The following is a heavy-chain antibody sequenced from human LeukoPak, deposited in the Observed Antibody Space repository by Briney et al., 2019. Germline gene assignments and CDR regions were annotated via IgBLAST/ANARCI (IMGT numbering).Heavy chain of an antibody. CDR1: GFTFSNYW. J-gene: IGHJ4*02. V-gene: IGHV3-7*03. CDR3: VRNLAVAGTCFDS. Sequence: GGSLRLSCAASGFTFSNYWMSWVRRAPGTGLEWVANIKQDGSDRNYVTSVRGRFTISRDNAESSLYLQMNSLRVEDTAVYYCVRNLAVAGTCFDSWGQGTLVTVSS. D-gene: IGHD6-19*01. CDR2: IKQDGSDR.